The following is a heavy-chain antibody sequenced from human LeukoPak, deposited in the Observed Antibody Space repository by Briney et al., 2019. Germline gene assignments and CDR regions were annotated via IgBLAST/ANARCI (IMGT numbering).Heavy chain of an antibody. CDR3: VRVPSPQGLPDY. Sequence: PSETLSLTCTVLGGSISSTSHYWGCIRQPPGKGLEWIGIIYYSGSTYYNPSLKSRVTIFLDTSKNQFSLKVRSVTAADTAVYYCVRVPSPQGLPDYWGQGTLVTVSS. J-gene: IGHJ4*02. V-gene: IGHV4-39*01. CDR1: GGSISSTSHY. D-gene: IGHD6-19*01. CDR2: IYYSGST.